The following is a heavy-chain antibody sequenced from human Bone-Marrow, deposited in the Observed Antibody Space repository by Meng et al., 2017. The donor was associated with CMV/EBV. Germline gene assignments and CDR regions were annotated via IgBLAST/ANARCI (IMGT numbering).Heavy chain of an antibody. CDR2: INPNSGGT. V-gene: IGHV1-2*02. D-gene: IGHD1-26*01. Sequence: ASVKVSCKASGYTFTGYYMHWVRQAPGQGLEWMGWINPNSGGTNYAQKFQGRVTMTRDTSISTAYMELSRLRSDDPAVYYCARTAGGSYYHFDYWGQGTLVTVSS. J-gene: IGHJ4*02. CDR1: GYTFTGYY. CDR3: ARTAGGSYYHFDY.